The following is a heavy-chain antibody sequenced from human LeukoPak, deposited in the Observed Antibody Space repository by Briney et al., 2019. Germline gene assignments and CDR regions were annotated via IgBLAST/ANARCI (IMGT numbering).Heavy chain of an antibody. CDR1: GFTFSSYA. J-gene: IGHJ4*02. D-gene: IGHD5-18*01. V-gene: IGHV3-30*04. Sequence: GMSLRLSCAASGFTFSSYAMHWVRQAPGKGLEWVAVISYDGSNKYYADSVKGRFTISRDNSKNTLYLQMNSLRAEDTAVYYCAREGNTAMVNWGQGTLVTVSS. CDR3: AREGNTAMVN. CDR2: ISYDGSNK.